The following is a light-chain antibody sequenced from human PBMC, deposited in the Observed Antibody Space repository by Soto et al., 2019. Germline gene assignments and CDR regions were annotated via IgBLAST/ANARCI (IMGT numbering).Light chain of an antibody. CDR2: EVN. J-gene: IGLJ3*02. CDR1: SSYVCNYIF. V-gene: IGLV2-8*01. Sequence: QSALTQPPSASGSPEQSITISCTGTSSYVCNYIFTSWYQQFQGKVPKLMIYEVNKRPSGFLDRFSGSKSVNMASLTVSGLQAEDETEYFRSSYADFNNVLFGVGAKVTVL. CDR3: SSYADFNNVL.